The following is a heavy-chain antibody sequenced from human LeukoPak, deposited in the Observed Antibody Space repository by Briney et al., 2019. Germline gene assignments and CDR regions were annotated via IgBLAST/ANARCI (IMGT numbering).Heavy chain of an antibody. CDR3: AKEQQGYCSGGSCSGFDP. D-gene: IGHD2-15*01. CDR2: ISYDGSNK. CDR1: GFTFSSYA. J-gene: IGHJ5*02. V-gene: IGHV3-30-3*01. Sequence: GGSLRLSCAASGFTFSSYAMHWVRQAPGKGLEWVAVISYDGSNKYYADSVKGRFTISRDNSKNTLYLQMNSLRAEDTAVYYCAKEQQGYCSGGSCSGFDPWGQGTLVTVSS.